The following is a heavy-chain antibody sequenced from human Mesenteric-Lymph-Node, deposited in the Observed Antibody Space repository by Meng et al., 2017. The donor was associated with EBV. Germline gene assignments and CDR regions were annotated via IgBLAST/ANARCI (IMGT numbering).Heavy chain of an antibody. D-gene: IGHD2-2*02. V-gene: IGHV4-61*01. CDR2: IYYSGTT. CDR1: GGSVNSGTYY. CDR3: VRGAAIGPRYFDY. Sequence: QVQLQQSGPGLVKPSETLSLTCTVSGGSVNSGTYYWSWIRQPPGKGLEWIGYIYYSGTTNYNPSLKGRVTISLDTSKNQFSLKLSSVTAADTAVHYCVRGAAIGPRYFDYWGQGTLVTVSS. J-gene: IGHJ4*02.